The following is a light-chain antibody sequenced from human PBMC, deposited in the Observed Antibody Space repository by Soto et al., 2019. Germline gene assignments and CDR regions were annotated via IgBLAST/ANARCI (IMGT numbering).Light chain of an antibody. V-gene: IGKV3-11*01. CDR3: KVREVWPS. Sequence: IVLTQSPVTLALSPGERAVLSRRASQSVSTSLAWYQHKPGQAPRLFIYDASKRAPGIPARFSGSGSGTDFSFTFSSLELEDFAVYSGKVREVWPSFGQGTKV. CDR1: QSVSTS. CDR2: DAS. J-gene: IGKJ1*01.